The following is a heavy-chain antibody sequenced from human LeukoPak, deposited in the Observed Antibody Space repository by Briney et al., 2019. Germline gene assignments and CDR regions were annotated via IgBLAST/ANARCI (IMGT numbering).Heavy chain of an antibody. J-gene: IGHJ4*02. V-gene: IGHV4-34*01. D-gene: IGHD6-13*01. CDR1: GGSFSGYY. Sequence: SETPSLTCAVYGGSFSGYYWSWIRQPPGKGLEWIGEINHSGSTNYNPSLKSRVTISVDTSKNQFSLKLSSVTAADTAVYYCARGYRYSSSPDYWGQGTLVTVSS. CDR2: INHSGST. CDR3: ARGYRYSSSPDY.